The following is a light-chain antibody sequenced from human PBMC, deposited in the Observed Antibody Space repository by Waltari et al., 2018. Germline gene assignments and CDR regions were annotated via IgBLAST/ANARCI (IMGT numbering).Light chain of an antibody. V-gene: IGKV4-1*01. CDR2: WAS. Sequence: DIVMTQSPDSLAVSLGERATLTCKSSQRVLYSSNNKNYLTWYQQKPGQPPKLLIYWASTRESGVPDRFSGSASGTDFTLTISSLQAEDVAVYYCQQYYSAPYTFGQGTKLEIK. J-gene: IGKJ2*01. CDR3: QQYYSAPYT. CDR1: QRVLYSSNNKNY.